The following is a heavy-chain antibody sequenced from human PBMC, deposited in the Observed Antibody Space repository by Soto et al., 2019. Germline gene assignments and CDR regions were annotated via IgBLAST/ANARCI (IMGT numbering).Heavy chain of an antibody. CDR1: GGSISSGGYY. CDR3: ARFPHYYGSGSYDFDY. CDR2: IYYSGST. V-gene: IGHV4-31*03. J-gene: IGHJ4*02. D-gene: IGHD3-10*01. Sequence: PSETLSLTCTVSGGSISSGGYYWSWIRQHPGKCLEWIGYIYYSGSTYYNPSLKSRVTISVDTSKNQFSLKLSSVTAADTAVYYCARFPHYYGSGSYDFDYWGQGTLVTVSS.